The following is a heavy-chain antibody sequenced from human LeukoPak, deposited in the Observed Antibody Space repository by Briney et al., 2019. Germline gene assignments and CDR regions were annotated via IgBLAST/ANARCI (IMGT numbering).Heavy chain of an antibody. CDR3: ARQTFGVLYFDS. CDR1: GDSITDDY. J-gene: IGHJ4*02. CDR2: IHSGGTT. Sequence: SETLSLTCTVSGDSITDDYYTWIRQPAGKGLEWIGRIHSGGTTNYNPSLKSRVTISTDMSKNQFTLKLTSVTAADTAVYYCARQTFGVLYFDSWGQGTLAIVSS. V-gene: IGHV4-4*07. D-gene: IGHD3-10*01.